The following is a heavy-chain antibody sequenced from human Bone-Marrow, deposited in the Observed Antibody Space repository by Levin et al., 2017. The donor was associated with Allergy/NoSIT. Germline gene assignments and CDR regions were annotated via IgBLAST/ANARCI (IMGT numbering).Heavy chain of an antibody. Sequence: GASVKVSCKASGYTFTAYYMHWVRQAPGQGLEWMGWINPNSGATKYEQRFQGRVTMTRDTSINTAYMELSRLRSDDTAVYFCARLSLGYCSGDSCSHYWGQGTPVTVSS. J-gene: IGHJ4*02. CDR3: ARLSLGYCSGDSCSHY. CDR2: INPNSGAT. D-gene: IGHD2-15*01. V-gene: IGHV1-2*02. CDR1: GYTFTAYY.